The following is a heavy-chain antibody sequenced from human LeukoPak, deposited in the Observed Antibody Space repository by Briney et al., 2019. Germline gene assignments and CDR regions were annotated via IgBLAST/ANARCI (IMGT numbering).Heavy chain of an antibody. D-gene: IGHD1-1*01. J-gene: IGHJ4*02. V-gene: IGHV4-59*08. CDR1: GGSINSYY. CDR3: ARHVSLQPFGY. Sequence: PSETLSLTCSVSGGSINSYYWSWILQSPGKGLEWIGYIYYNGSTNYNPSLKSRVTISVDTSKNQFSLKLSSVTAADTAVYYCARHVSLQPFGYWGQGTLVTVSS. CDR2: IYYNGST.